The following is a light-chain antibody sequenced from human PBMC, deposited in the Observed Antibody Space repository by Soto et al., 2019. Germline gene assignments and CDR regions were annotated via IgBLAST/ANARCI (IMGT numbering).Light chain of an antibody. CDR3: AAWDDSLNGVV. J-gene: IGLJ7*01. Sequence: QSALTQAPSMSGTPGQTVIISCSGSYSNIGSNAVAWYRQVPGSAPKLLIYANNQRPSGVPDRFSGSKSGASASLAIRSLQSEDETDFYCAAWDDSLNGVVFGGGTQLTVL. V-gene: IGLV1-44*01. CDR2: ANN. CDR1: YSNIGSNA.